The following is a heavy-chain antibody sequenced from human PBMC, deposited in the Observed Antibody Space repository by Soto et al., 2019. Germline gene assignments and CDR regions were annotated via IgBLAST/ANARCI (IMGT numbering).Heavy chain of an antibody. V-gene: IGHV1-69*06. CDR1: GGTFSSYA. CDR3: ARDRVPGIWGDAFGS. D-gene: IGHD2-2*01. Sequence: SVKVSCKTSGGTFSSYAISWVRQAPGQGLEWMGGIVPLFRTTNYAQKFQGRVTITADTSTYTVYMELSGLISDDTAVYYCARDRVPGIWGDAFGSLGQGTMGTVS. J-gene: IGHJ3*02. CDR2: IVPLFRTT.